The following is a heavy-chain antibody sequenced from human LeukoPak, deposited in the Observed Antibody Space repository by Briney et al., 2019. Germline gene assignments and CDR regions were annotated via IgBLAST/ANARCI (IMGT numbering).Heavy chain of an antibody. CDR2: IHGST. J-gene: IGHJ4*02. D-gene: IGHD1-7*01. Sequence: SETLSLTCTVSGGSISTYYRSWMRQPPGRGPEWIGYIHGSTNYNPSLRSRVTISVDMSKNQFSLKLTSVTAADTAVYYCARAEADRTFDYWGQGTLVIVSS. V-gene: IGHV4-59*01. CDR3: ARAEADRTFDY. CDR1: GGSISTYY.